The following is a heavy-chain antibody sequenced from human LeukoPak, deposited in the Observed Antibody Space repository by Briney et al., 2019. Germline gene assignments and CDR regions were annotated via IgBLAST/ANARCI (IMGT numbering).Heavy chain of an antibody. CDR2: IYYSGST. V-gene: IGHV4-59*08. J-gene: IGHJ4*02. CDR1: GGSMSNYY. Sequence: SETLSLTCTVSGGSMSNYYWSWIRQPPGKGLEWIGYIYYSGSTNYNPSLKSRVTISVDTSKNQFSLKLSSVTAADTAVYYCARHSSVRSPFDYWGQGTLVTVSS. D-gene: IGHD5/OR15-5a*01. CDR3: ARHSSVRSPFDY.